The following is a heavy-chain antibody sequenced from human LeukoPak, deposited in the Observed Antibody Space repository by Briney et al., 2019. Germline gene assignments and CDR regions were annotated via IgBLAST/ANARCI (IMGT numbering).Heavy chain of an antibody. V-gene: IGHV3-33*01. CDR1: GFIFSGYG. CDR3: ARGDYYDASGEWYFDL. D-gene: IGHD3-22*01. Sequence: GGSLRLSCAASGFIFSGYGIHWVRQAPGKGLEWVAVIWHDGRDKYYADSVKGRCTISRDNSKNTLYLQMNSLRAEDTAVYYCARGDYYDASGEWYFDLWGRGTLVTVSS. CDR2: IWHDGRDK. J-gene: IGHJ2*01.